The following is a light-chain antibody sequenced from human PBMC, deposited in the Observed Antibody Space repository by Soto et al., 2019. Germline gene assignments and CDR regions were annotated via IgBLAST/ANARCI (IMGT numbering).Light chain of an antibody. CDR1: QGISSY. J-gene: IGKJ4*01. Sequence: DIQLTQSPSFLSASVGDRVTITCRASQGISSYLAWYQQKPGKAPKLLIYAASTLQSGGPSRFSGSGSGTEFTLTLSSLQPGDFATYYCQQLNSYPFPLGGGTKVEVK. CDR2: AAS. V-gene: IGKV1-9*01. CDR3: QQLNSYPFP.